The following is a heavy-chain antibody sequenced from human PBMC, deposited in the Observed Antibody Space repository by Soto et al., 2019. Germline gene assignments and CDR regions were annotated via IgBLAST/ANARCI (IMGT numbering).Heavy chain of an antibody. Sequence: GGSLRLSCAASGFTFSSYGMHWVRQAPGKGLEWVAVISYDGSNKYYADSVKGRFTISRDNSKNTLYLQMNSLRAEDTAVYYCAKEGAAAGPQGRYFDYWGQGTLVTVSS. CDR3: AKEGAAAGPQGRYFDY. V-gene: IGHV3-30*18. D-gene: IGHD6-13*01. J-gene: IGHJ4*02. CDR1: GFTFSSYG. CDR2: ISYDGSNK.